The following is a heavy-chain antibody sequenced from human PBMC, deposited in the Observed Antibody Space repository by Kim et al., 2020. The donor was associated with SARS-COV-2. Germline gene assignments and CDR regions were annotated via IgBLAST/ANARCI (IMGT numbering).Heavy chain of an antibody. V-gene: IGHV1-3*01. CDR2: INAGNGNT. Sequence: ASVKVSCKASGYTFTSYAMHWVRQAPGQRLEWMGWINAGNGNTKYSQKFQGRVTITRDTSASTAYMELSSLRSEDTAVYYCARGPGNYCSSTSCKIEECYYYYGMDVWGQGTTVTVSS. CDR3: ARGPGNYCSSTSCKIEECYYYYGMDV. D-gene: IGHD2-2*01. CDR1: GYTFTSYA. J-gene: IGHJ6*02.